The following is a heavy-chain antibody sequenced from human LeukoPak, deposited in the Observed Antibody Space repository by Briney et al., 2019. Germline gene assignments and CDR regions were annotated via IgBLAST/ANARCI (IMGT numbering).Heavy chain of an antibody. CDR3: TRFTIFGVVDVFDI. Sequence: GGSLGLSCTASGFTFGDYAMSWVRQAPGKGLEWVGFIRSKLYGGATEYAASVKGRFTISRDDSESIAYLQMNSLKTEDTAVYYCTRFTIFGVVDVFDIWGQGTMVTVSS. J-gene: IGHJ3*02. CDR2: IRSKLYGGAT. V-gene: IGHV3-49*04. D-gene: IGHD3-3*01. CDR1: GFTFGDYA.